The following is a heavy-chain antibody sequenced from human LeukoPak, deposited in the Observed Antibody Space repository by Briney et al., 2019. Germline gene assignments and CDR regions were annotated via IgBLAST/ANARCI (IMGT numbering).Heavy chain of an antibody. CDR1: GGSISSGSYY. D-gene: IGHD3-10*01. CDR3: ARHYYSSGSFDY. CDR2: IYTSGST. Sequence: SETLSLTCTVSGGSISSGSYYWSWIRQPAGKGLEWLGRIYTSGSTNYNPSLKRRVTISVDTSKNQFSLNLSFVTAADTAVYYCARHYYSSGSFDYWGQGTLVTVSS. J-gene: IGHJ4*02. V-gene: IGHV4-61*02.